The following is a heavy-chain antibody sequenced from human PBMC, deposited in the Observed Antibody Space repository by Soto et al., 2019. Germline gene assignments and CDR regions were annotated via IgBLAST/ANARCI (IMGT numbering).Heavy chain of an antibody. J-gene: IGHJ6*02. V-gene: IGHV3-15*07. D-gene: IGHD2-21*01. CDR1: GFTFSNAW. CDR3: TTATVDAPYYFYYYGMDV. Sequence: GGSLRLSCAASGFTFSNAWMNWVRQAPGKGLEWVGRIKSKTDGGTTDYAAPVKGRFTISRDDSKNTLYLQMNSLKTEDTAVYYCTTATVDAPYYFYYYGMDVWGQGTTVTVSS. CDR2: IKSKTDGGTT.